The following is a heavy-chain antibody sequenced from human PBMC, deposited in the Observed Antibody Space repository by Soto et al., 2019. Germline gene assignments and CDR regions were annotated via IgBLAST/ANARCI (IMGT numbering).Heavy chain of an antibody. CDR1: GSTFSNYW. D-gene: IGHD2-2*01. Sequence: PGGSLRLSCAASGSTFSNYWMSWVRQASGKGLEWVADIKEDGSEENYVDSLKGRFTISKDNAKNSLYLQMNSLRAEDTAIYYCAREDIVVINGMDVWGQGTTVTVSS. CDR2: IKEDGSEE. J-gene: IGHJ6*02. CDR3: AREDIVVINGMDV. V-gene: IGHV3-7*03.